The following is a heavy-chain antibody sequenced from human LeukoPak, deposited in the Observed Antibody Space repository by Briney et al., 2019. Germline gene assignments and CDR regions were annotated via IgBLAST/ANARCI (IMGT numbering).Heavy chain of an antibody. CDR2: INPSGGST. Sequence: ASVKLSCKASGYTFTNHYMQWVRQAPAQGLEWMGIINPSGGSTSYAQKFQGRITMTRDTSTSTVYMELSSLRSEDTAVYYCAREIGPIQLHLWSSAFDLWGQGTLVTVSS. D-gene: IGHD5-18*01. CDR1: GYTFTNHY. CDR3: AREIGPIQLHLWSSAFDL. J-gene: IGHJ4*02. V-gene: IGHV1-46*01.